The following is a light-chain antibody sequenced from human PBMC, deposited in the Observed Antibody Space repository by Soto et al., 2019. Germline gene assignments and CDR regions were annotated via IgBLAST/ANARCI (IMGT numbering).Light chain of an antibody. J-gene: IGKJ1*01. CDR3: QQANSVPWT. V-gene: IGKV1-12*01. CDR1: QRISSW. CDR2: ATS. Sequence: IQMTQSPSSVSASVGDRVILTCRASQRISSWLAWYHQRPGKAPKLLIYATSTLETGVPSRCSGSGSGRDYTLTISSLQPEDLGTYFCQQANSVPWTFAQGPKVDIK.